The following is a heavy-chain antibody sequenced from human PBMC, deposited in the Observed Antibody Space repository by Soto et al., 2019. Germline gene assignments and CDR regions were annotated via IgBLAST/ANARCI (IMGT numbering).Heavy chain of an antibody. CDR3: ARDYFDSSDYTTNWFDP. D-gene: IGHD3-22*01. CDR1: GGSSSSGDYY. Sequence: SETLSLTCTVSGGSSSSGDYYWSWIRQPPGKGLEWIGYIYYGGSTYYNPSLKSRVTISVDTSKNQFSLKLTSVTAADTALYYCARDYFDSSDYTTNWFDPWGQGTLVTVSS. CDR2: IYYGGST. J-gene: IGHJ5*02. V-gene: IGHV4-30-4*01.